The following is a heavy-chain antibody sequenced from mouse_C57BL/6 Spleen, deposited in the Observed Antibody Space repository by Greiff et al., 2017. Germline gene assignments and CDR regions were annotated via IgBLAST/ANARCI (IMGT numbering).Heavy chain of an antibody. CDR1: GFSLTSYG. D-gene: IGHD1-1*01. V-gene: IGHV2-2*01. CDR3: ARGPYYYGSSWYFDV. CDR2: IWSGGST. J-gene: IGHJ1*03. Sequence: QVQLQQSGPGLVQPSQSLSITCTVSGFSLTSYGVHWVRQSPGKGLEWLGVIWSGGSTDYNAAFISRLSISKDNSKSQVFFKMNSLQADDTAIYXWARGPYYYGSSWYFDVWGTGTTVTVSS.